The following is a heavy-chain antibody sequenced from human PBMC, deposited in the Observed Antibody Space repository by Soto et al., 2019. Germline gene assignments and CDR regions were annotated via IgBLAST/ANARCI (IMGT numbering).Heavy chain of an antibody. D-gene: IGHD3-10*01. Sequence: SETLSLTCTVSGGSISSGGYYWSWIRQHPGKGLEWIGYIYYSGSTYYNPSLKSRVTISVDTSKNQFSLKLSSVTAADTAVYYCARGEIRGDYYYGKDVWGQGTTVTVSS. J-gene: IGHJ6*02. CDR3: ARGEIRGDYYYGKDV. CDR1: GGSISSGGYY. CDR2: IYYSGST. V-gene: IGHV4-31*03.